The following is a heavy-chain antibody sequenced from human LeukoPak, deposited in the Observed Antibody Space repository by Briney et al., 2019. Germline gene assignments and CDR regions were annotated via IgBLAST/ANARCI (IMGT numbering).Heavy chain of an antibody. D-gene: IGHD3-10*02. CDR3: ARSTYYYVIRGWFDP. CDR1: GYSISSGYY. V-gene: IGHV4-38-2*02. CDR2: IYHSGST. Sequence: SETLSLTCTVSGYSISSGYYWGWIRQPPGKGLEWIGSIYHSGSTYYNPSLKSRVTISVDTSKNQFSLKLSSVTAADTAVYYCARSTYYYVIRGWFDPWGQGTLVTVSS. J-gene: IGHJ5*02.